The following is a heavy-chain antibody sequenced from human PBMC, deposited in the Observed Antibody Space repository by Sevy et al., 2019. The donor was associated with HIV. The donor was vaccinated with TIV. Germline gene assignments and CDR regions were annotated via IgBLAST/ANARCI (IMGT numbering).Heavy chain of an antibody. CDR3: ARLPVAAAGLYYFDY. J-gene: IGHJ4*02. CDR1: GYSFANNW. Sequence: GESLKISCKGSGYSFANNWIGWVRQMPGKGLEWMGIVYPGDSDTTYSPSFQGQVTIPVDKSISTAYLQWNSLKASDTAMYYCARLPVAAAGLYYFDYWGQGTLVTVSS. V-gene: IGHV5-51*01. D-gene: IGHD6-13*01. CDR2: VYPGDSDT.